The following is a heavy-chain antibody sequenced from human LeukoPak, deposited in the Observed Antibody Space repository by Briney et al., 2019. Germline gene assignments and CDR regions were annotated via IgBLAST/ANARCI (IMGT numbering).Heavy chain of an antibody. J-gene: IGHJ4*02. CDR1: GFTFSNYA. CDR3: AKASTRDTGYYFDS. D-gene: IGHD3-9*01. CDR2: IRYNIENT. V-gene: IGHV3-23*01. Sequence: GGSLRLSCAASGFTFSNYAMGWVRRAPGKGPEWVSSIRYNIENTHYADAVQGRFTISRDNSKNTLYLQMNSLRAEDTARYYCAKASTRDTGYYFDSWGQGTLVSVYS.